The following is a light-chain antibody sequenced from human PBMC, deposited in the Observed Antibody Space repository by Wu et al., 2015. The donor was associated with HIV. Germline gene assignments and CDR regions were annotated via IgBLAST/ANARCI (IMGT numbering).Light chain of an antibody. Sequence: IVLTQSPATLSLSPGDRATLSCRASQNVKRYLAWFQQKPGQAPRLLIYGASSRATGIPDRFSGSGSGTDFTLTINRLEPEDFAVYYCQQYGSSPPWTFGQGTKLEIK. V-gene: IGKV3-20*01. CDR2: GAS. CDR3: QQYGSSPPWT. J-gene: IGKJ1*01. CDR1: QNVKRY.